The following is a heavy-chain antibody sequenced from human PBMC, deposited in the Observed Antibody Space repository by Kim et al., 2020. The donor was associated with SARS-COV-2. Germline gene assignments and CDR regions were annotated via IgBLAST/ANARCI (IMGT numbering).Heavy chain of an antibody. CDR3: TRDRRYSGSRGGMDV. D-gene: IGHD6-25*01. Sequence: GGSLRLSCRGSGFSFGNYGMSWVRQAAGKGLEWVCFMSEEATGGTPEYAASVKGRFTISRDNSKNITYLQMNSLETEDTAVYYCTRDRRYSGSRGGMDVWGQGTAVIVPS. CDR1: GFSFGNYG. J-gene: IGHJ6*02. CDR2: MSEEATGGTP. V-gene: IGHV3-49*04.